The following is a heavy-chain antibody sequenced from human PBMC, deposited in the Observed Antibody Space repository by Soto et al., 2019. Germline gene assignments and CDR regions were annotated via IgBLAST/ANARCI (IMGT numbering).Heavy chain of an antibody. CDR2: ISYDGSNK. J-gene: IGHJ4*02. D-gene: IGHD6-25*01. CDR3: ARDRGAFDY. Sequence: PGGSLRLSCAASGFTFSSYAMHWVRQAPGKGLEWVAVISYDGSNKYYADSVKGRFTISRDNSKNTLYLQMNSLRAEDTAVYYCARDRGAFDYWGQGTLVTVSS. V-gene: IGHV3-30-3*01. CDR1: GFTFSSYA.